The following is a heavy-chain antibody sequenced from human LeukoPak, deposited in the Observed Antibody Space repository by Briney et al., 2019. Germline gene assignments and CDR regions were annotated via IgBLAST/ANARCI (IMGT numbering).Heavy chain of an antibody. D-gene: IGHD1-14*01. CDR2: VYSGSDT. V-gene: IGHV3-66*01. J-gene: IGHJ4*02. CDR3: ARALQPGPYFDF. CDR1: GFTVNTNF. Sequence: PGGSLRLSCAASGFTVNTNFMSWVRQAPGKGLEWVSIVYSGSDTYYADAVKGRFTISRDNSKNTLYLQMNTLRADDTAVYYCARALQPGPYFDFWGQGTLVTVSS.